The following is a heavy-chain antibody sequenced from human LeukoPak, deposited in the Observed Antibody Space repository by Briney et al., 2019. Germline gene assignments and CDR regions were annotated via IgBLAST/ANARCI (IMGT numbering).Heavy chain of an antibody. CDR1: GFTFSSYA. CDR2: ISYDGSNK. V-gene: IGHV3-30*04. J-gene: IGHJ4*02. D-gene: IGHD6-13*01. Sequence: GRSLRLSCAASGFTFSSYAMHWVRQAPGKGLEWVAVISYDGSNKYYADSVKGRFTISRDNSKNTLYLQMNSLRAEDTAVYYCARDLGYSSSWYDYWGQGTLVTVSS. CDR3: ARDLGYSSSWYDY.